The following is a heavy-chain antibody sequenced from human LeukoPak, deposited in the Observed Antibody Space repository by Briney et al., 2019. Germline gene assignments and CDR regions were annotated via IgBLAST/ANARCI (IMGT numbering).Heavy chain of an antibody. V-gene: IGHV1-69*06. D-gene: IGHD2-2*01. Sequence: SVKVSCKASGGTFSRNDISWVRQAPGQGLEWMGGIMPLFGTAKNAQKFQGRVTITADKSTSTAYMELSSLRSEDTAVYYCASGRTDIVVVPATLRNYYFDYWGQGTLITVSS. CDR3: ASGRTDIVVVPATLRNYYFDY. CDR1: GGTFSRND. CDR2: IMPLFGTA. J-gene: IGHJ4*02.